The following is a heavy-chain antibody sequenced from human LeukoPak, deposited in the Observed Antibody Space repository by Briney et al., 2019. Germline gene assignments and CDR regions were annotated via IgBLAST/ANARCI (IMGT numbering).Heavy chain of an antibody. J-gene: IGHJ4*02. CDR3: ARRNVGYRSGQLDY. CDR1: GGPFSGYY. CDR2: IYYSGST. D-gene: IGHD6-19*01. Sequence: SETLSLTCAVYGGPFSGYYWSWIRQPPGKGLEWIGYIYYSGSTNYNPSLKSRVTISVDTSKNQFTLKLSSVTAADTAVYYCARRNVGYRSGQLDYWGQGTLVTVSS. V-gene: IGHV4-59*01.